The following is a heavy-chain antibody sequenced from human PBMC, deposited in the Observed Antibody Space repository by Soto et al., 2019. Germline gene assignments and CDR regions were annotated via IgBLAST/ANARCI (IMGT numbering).Heavy chain of an antibody. CDR3: ARAGDDCSTTTCYMIDY. CDR1: GYTFTSYA. V-gene: IGHV1-3*04. D-gene: IGHD2-2*02. J-gene: IGHJ4*02. Sequence: ASVKVSCKASGYTFTSYAMHWVRQAPGQRLEWMGWINTVNGNTKYSQKFQGRVTITRDTSASTAYMELSSLRSEDTAVYYCARAGDDCSTTTCYMIDYWGQGTLVTV. CDR2: INTVNGNT.